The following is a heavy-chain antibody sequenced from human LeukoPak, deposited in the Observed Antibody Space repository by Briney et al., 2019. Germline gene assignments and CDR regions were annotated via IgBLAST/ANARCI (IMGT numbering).Heavy chain of an antibody. D-gene: IGHD3-16*02. J-gene: IGHJ5*02. CDR3: AREGVAVITFGGVIVIPGRWFDP. Sequence: GGSLRLSCAASGFTFSSYAMHWVRQAPGKGLEWVAVISYDGSNKYYADSVKGRFTISRDNSKNTLYLQMNSLRSDDTAVYYCAREGVAVITFGGVIVIPGRWFDPWGQGTLVTVSS. CDR2: ISYDGSNK. CDR1: GFTFSSYA. V-gene: IGHV3-30-3*01.